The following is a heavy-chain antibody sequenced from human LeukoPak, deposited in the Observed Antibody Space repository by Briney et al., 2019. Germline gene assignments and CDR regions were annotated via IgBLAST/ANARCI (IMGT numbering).Heavy chain of an antibody. J-gene: IGHJ4*02. CDR3: ARGAYYYED. D-gene: IGHD3-22*01. Sequence: GGSLRLSCAASGFTFSSHSMNWVRQASGKGLEWVSYISSSSSTIYYADSVKGRFTISRDNAKNSLYLQMNSLRAEDTAVYYCARGAYYYEDWGQGTLVTVSS. CDR1: GFTFSSHS. V-gene: IGHV3-48*01. CDR2: ISSSSSTI.